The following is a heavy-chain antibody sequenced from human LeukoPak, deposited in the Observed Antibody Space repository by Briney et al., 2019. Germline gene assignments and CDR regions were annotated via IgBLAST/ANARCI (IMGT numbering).Heavy chain of an antibody. CDR1: GGTFSSYA. CDR2: IIPIFGTA. D-gene: IGHD2-21*02. CDR3: ARPLRLLDAFDI. Sequence: GASVKVSCKASGGTFSSYAISWVRQAPGQGLEWMGGIIPIFGTANYAQKFQGRVTITADESTSTAYMELSSLRSEDTAVYYCARPLRLLDAFDIWGQGTMVTVSS. J-gene: IGHJ3*02. V-gene: IGHV1-69*13.